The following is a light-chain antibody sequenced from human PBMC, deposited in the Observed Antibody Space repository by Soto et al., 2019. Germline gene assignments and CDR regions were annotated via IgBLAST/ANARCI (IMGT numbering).Light chain of an antibody. CDR2: TAS. CDR3: QQLNNYPRT. CDR1: QGINSW. V-gene: IGKV1-12*01. Sequence: DIHITQSPSSVSASVGDRVTITCRASQGINSWLAWYQQKPGKAPKLLISTASTLQSGVPSRFSGSGSGTEFTLTISSLQPEDFATYYCQQLNNYPRTFGQGTKVDIK. J-gene: IGKJ1*01.